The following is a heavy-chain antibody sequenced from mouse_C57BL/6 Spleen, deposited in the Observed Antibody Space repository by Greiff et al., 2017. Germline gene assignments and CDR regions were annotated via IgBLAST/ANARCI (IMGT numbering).Heavy chain of an antibody. CDR1: GYTFTSYW. CDR2: IDPSDSYT. V-gene: IGHV1-69*01. D-gene: IGHD2-13*01. J-gene: IGHJ4*01. Sequence: QVQLQQPGAELVMPGASVKLSCKASGYTFTSYWMHWVKQRPGQGLEWIGEIDPSDSYTNYNQKFKGKSTLTVDKSSSTAYLQLSSLTSEDSAVYYCARSGDDYYYAMGYWGQGTSVTVSS. CDR3: ARSGDDYYYAMGY.